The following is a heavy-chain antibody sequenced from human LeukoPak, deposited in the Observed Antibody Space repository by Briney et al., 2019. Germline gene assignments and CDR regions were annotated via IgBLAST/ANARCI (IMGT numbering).Heavy chain of an antibody. J-gene: IGHJ3*02. V-gene: IGHV3-74*01. CDR1: GFAFSGNW. CDR3: ARPALGAFDI. CDR2: INSDGSST. Sequence: GGSLRLSCAASGFAFSGNWMHWVRQAPGKGLVWVSRINSDGSSTSYADSVKGRFTISRDNAKNTLYLQMNSLRAEDTAVYYCARPALGAFDIWGQGTMVTVSS.